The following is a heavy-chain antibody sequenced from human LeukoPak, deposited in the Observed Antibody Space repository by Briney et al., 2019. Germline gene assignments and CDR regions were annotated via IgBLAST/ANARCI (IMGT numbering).Heavy chain of an antibody. Sequence: PGGSLRLSCAASGFTFSSYWMHWVRQAPGKGLVWVSRINSDGSSTSYADSVKGRFTISRDNAKNTLYLQMNSLRAEDTAVYYCARDITMIVVSNWFDPWGQGTLVTVSS. CDR3: ARDITMIVVSNWFDP. D-gene: IGHD3-22*01. CDR1: GFTFSSYW. V-gene: IGHV3-74*01. J-gene: IGHJ5*02. CDR2: INSDGSST.